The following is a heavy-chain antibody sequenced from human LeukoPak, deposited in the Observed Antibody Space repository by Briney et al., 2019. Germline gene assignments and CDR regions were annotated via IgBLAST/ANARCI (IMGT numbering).Heavy chain of an antibody. CDR3: ARAAYSGYQGDY. CDR1: GGSISSGVYY. Sequence: SQTLSLTCSVSGGSISSGVYYWSWIRQPPGKGLEWIGYIYLSGGTYYSPSLKSRVTISVDRSKTQFSLKLSSVTAADTAVYYCARAAYSGYQGDYWGQGTLVTVSS. CDR2: IYLSGGT. V-gene: IGHV4-30-2*01. J-gene: IGHJ4*02. D-gene: IGHD5-12*01.